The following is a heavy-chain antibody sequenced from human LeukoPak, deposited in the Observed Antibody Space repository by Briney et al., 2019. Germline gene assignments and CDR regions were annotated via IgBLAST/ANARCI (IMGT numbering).Heavy chain of an antibody. CDR1: GGSISSYY. CDR2: IYYSGST. D-gene: IGHD6-13*01. J-gene: IGHJ6*03. V-gene: IGHV4-59*01. Sequence: PSETLSLTCTVSGGSISSYYWSWIRQPPGKGLEWIGYIYYSGSTNYNPSLKNRVTISVDTSKNQFSLKLSSVTAADTAVYYCARGGSSWHYYYYMDVWGKGTTVTVSS. CDR3: ARGGSSWHYYYYMDV.